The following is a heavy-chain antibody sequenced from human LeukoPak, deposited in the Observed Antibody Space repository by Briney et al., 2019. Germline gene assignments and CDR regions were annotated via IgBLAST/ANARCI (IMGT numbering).Heavy chain of an antibody. CDR1: GGSISSYY. CDR2: IYYSGST. CDR3: ARAFYGGNFDY. J-gene: IGHJ4*02. D-gene: IGHD4-23*01. V-gene: IGHV4-59*12. Sequence: SETLSLTCTVSGGSISSYYWSWIRQPPGKGLEWIGYIYYSGSTYYNPSLKSRVTISVDTSKNQFSLKLSSVTAADTAVYYCARAFYGGNFDYWGQGTLVTVSS.